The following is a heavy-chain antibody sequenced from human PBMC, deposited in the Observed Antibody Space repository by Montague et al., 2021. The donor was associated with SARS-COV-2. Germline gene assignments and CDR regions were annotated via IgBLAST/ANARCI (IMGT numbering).Heavy chain of an antibody. J-gene: IGHJ4*02. CDR2: INWHDEK. CDR3: ARTPHGDYSALFDY. CDR1: GFSLTTSGMC. D-gene: IGHD4-17*01. Sequence: PALVKPTQTLTLTCTFSGFSLTTSGMCVGWIRQSPGKALGWLALINWHDEKYYSTSLKARLTISKDTSKNQVVLTMTNMDPLDTATYYCARTPHGDYSALFDYWGQGILVTVSP. V-gene: IGHV2-70*01.